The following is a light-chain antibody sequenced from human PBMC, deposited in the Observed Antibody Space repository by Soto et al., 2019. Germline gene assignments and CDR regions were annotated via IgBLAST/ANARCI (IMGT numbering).Light chain of an antibody. Sequence: DIQMPQSPSILSVSVGDRVTITCRASQSISNSLAWYQQRPGTAPKLLIYDASTLENGVPSRFSGSGSGTEFTLTISSLQPDDSATYYCQQYSYYRTFGQGTKV. J-gene: IGKJ1*01. V-gene: IGKV1-5*01. CDR1: QSISNS. CDR2: DAS. CDR3: QQYSYYRT.